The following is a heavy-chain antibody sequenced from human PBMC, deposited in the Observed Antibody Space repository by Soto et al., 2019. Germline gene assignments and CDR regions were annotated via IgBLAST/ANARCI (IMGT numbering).Heavy chain of an antibody. CDR3: ARVPDY. CDR1: SGSISSGCYS. CDR2: FYHSGSI. Sequence: QLQLQESGSGLVKPSQTLSLTCAVSSGSISSGCYSWSWIRQPPGKGLEGIGYFYHSGSIYYNPSLKSRVTISVDRSKNQFSLKRSSVTAADTAVYYCARVPDYWGQGTLVTVSS. J-gene: IGHJ4*02. V-gene: IGHV4-30-2*01.